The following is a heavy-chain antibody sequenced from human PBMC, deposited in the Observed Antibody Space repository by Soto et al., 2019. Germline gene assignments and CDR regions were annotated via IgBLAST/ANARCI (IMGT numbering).Heavy chain of an antibody. Sequence: GGSLRLSCVASGFTFSPYWMNWVRQAPGKGLEWVSSISSSSSYIYYADSVKGRFTISRDNAKNSLYLQMNSLRAEDTAVYYCARDDGFDWLDYYYYGMDVWGQGTTVTVSS. CDR1: GFTFSPYW. CDR3: ARDDGFDWLDYYYYGMDV. CDR2: ISSSSSYI. D-gene: IGHD3-9*01. V-gene: IGHV3-21*01. J-gene: IGHJ6*02.